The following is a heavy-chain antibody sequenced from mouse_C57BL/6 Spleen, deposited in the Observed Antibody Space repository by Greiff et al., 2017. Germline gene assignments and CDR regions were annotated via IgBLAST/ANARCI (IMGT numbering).Heavy chain of an antibody. V-gene: IGHV7-3*01. Sequence: EVKLMESGGGLVQPGGSLSLSCAASGFTFTDYYMSWVRQPPGKALEWLGFIRNKANGYTTEYSASVKGRFTISRDNSQSILYLQMNDLRAEDSATYYCARLYGNYVWYFDVWGTGTTVTVSS. CDR2: IRNKANGYTT. CDR3: ARLYGNYVWYFDV. D-gene: IGHD2-1*01. J-gene: IGHJ1*03. CDR1: GFTFTDYY.